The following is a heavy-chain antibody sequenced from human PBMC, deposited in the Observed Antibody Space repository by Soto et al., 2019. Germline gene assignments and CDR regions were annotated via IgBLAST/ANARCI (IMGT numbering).Heavy chain of an antibody. CDR3: ARVPKQDIVVVVAAAGAFDI. D-gene: IGHD2-15*01. V-gene: IGHV4-59*01. J-gene: IGHJ3*02. Sequence: QVRLQESGPGLVKPSETLSLTCTVSGGSISSYYWSWIRQPPGKGLEWIGYIYYSGSTNYNPSLKSRVTISVDTSKNQFSLKLSSVTAADTAVYYCARVPKQDIVVVVAAAGAFDIWGQGTMVTVSS. CDR2: IYYSGST. CDR1: GGSISSYY.